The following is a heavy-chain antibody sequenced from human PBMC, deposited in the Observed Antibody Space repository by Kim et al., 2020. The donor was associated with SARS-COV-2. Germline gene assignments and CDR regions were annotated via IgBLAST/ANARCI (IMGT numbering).Heavy chain of an antibody. CDR3: AKDNSKKNYYYYYGMDV. Sequence: KGRLTISRDSAKNTLYLQMNSLRAEDTAVYYCAKDNSKKNYYYYYGMDVWGQGTTVTVSS. J-gene: IGHJ6*02. V-gene: IGHV3-33*06. D-gene: IGHD3-22*01.